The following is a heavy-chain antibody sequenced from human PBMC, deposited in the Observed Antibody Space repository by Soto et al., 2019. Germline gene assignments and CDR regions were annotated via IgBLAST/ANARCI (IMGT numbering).Heavy chain of an antibody. Sequence: QVQLVQSGAEVTKPGSSVKVSCKASGGTFSSYAISWVRQSPGQGLEWMGGIIPICGTANYAQKFQGRVTITADESTSTAYMELRSLRSEDTAVYYCARHVPAAGYYYGMDVWGQGTTVTVSS. CDR3: ARHVPAAGYYYGMDV. CDR2: IIPICGTA. CDR1: GGTFSSYA. J-gene: IGHJ6*02. D-gene: IGHD2-2*01. V-gene: IGHV1-69*12.